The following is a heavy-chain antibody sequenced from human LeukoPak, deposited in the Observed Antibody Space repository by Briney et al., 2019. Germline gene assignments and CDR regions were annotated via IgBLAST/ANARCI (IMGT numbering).Heavy chain of an antibody. CDR2: ISYDGSNK. Sequence: GGSLRLSCAASGFTFSSYGMHWVRQAPGKGLEWVAVISYDGSNKYYADSVKGRFTISRDNSKNTLYLQMNSLRAEDTAVYYCAKGGAQGYYYDSSGYLNWFDPWGQGTLVTVSS. CDR3: AKGGAQGYYYDSSGYLNWFDP. J-gene: IGHJ5*02. V-gene: IGHV3-30*18. CDR1: GFTFSSYG. D-gene: IGHD3-22*01.